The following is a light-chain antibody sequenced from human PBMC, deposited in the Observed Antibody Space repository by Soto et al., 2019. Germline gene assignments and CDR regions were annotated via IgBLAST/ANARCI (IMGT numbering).Light chain of an antibody. CDR2: VNSDGSH. Sequence: QPVLTQSPSASASLGASVKLTCTLSSGHSSFAIAWHQQRTETGPRFLMKVNSDGSHTKGDGVPDRFAGSSSGTERYLTISSLQSEDEADYYCQTWATGIRVFGGGTKLTVL. V-gene: IGLV4-69*01. J-gene: IGLJ3*02. CDR1: SGHSSFA. CDR3: QTWATGIRV.